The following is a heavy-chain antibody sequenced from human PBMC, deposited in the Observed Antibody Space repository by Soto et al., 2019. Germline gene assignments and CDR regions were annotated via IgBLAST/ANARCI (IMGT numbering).Heavy chain of an antibody. V-gene: IGHV4-39*01. D-gene: IGHD2-15*01. CDR3: AKCEVVVVPDWFDP. Sequence: QLQLQESGPGLVKPSETLSLTCSVSGGSISNSNYSWGWIRQPPGKGLEWIGSIYYSGNTYYNPSLKSRVTISVDTSKNQFSLKLTSVTAADTAVYYCAKCEVVVVPDWFDPWGQGTLVTVSS. J-gene: IGHJ5*02. CDR2: IYYSGNT. CDR1: GGSISNSNYS.